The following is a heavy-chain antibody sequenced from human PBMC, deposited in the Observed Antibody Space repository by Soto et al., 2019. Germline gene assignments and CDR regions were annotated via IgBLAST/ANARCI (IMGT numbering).Heavy chain of an antibody. CDR3: ARVLLHHGDYYYYGMDV. CDR1: GFTFSSYG. V-gene: IGHV3-33*01. Sequence: PGGSLRLSCAASGFTFSSYGMHWVRQAPSKGLEWVAVIWYDGSNKYYADSVKGRFTISRDNSKNTLYLQMNSLRAEDTAVYYCARVLLHHGDYYYYGMDVWGQGTTVTVSS. J-gene: IGHJ6*02. CDR2: IWYDGSNK. D-gene: IGHD4-17*01.